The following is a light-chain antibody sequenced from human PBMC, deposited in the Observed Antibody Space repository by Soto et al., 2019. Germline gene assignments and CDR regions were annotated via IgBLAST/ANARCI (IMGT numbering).Light chain of an antibody. CDR1: SSDVGASNY. Sequence: QSALTQPASVSGSPGQSITISCTGTSSDVGASNYVSWYQQYPGMAPKLMIYDVSNRPSGVSNRFSGSKSGNTASLTISGLQAEDDADYYCASDTMSSPPLYVFGTGTKLTVL. V-gene: IGLV2-14*01. CDR2: DVS. J-gene: IGLJ1*01. CDR3: ASDTMSSPPLYV.